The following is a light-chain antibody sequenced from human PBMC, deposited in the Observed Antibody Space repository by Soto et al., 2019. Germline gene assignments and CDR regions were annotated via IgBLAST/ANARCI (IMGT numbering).Light chain of an antibody. V-gene: IGKV3-15*01. CDR1: QSVTSDY. CDR3: QQYKNWPPIT. CDR2: GAS. Sequence: EIVMTQSPATLSLSPGGRGTLSCRASQSVTSDYLAWYQQKPGHPPRLLMSGASRRATGVPDRFNGSGSGTEFTLTISSLQYEDFAAYYCQQYKNWPPITFGQGTRLEIK. J-gene: IGKJ5*01.